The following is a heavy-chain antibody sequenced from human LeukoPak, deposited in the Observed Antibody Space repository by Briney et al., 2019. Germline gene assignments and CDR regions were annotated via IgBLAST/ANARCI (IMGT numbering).Heavy chain of an antibody. D-gene: IGHD3-3*01. Sequence: GGSLRLSCAASGFTFSSYWMSWVRQAPGKGLEWVANIKQDGSEKYYVDSVKGRFTISRDNAKNSLYLQMNSLRAEDTAVYYCASFFPPGFWRGYYGGYWGQGTLVTVSS. CDR2: IKQDGSEK. V-gene: IGHV3-7*05. J-gene: IGHJ4*02. CDR3: ASFFPPGFWRGYYGGY. CDR1: GFTFSSYW.